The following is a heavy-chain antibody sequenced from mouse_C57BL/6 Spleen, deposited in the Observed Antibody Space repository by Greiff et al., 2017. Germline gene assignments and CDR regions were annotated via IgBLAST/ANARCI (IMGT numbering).Heavy chain of an antibody. CDR3: TRGGTGSCGY. CDR2: IDPETGGT. Sequence: QVQLQQSGAELVRPGASVTLSCKASGYTFTDYEMHWVKQTPVHGLEWIGAIDPETGGTAYNQKFKGKAILTADKSSSTAYMELRSLTSEDSAVYYCTRGGTGSCGYWGQGTLVTVSA. CDR1: GYTFTDYE. D-gene: IGHD4-1*01. V-gene: IGHV1-15*01. J-gene: IGHJ3*02.